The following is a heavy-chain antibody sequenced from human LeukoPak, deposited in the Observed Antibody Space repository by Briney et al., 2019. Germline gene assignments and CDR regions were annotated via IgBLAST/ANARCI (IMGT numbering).Heavy chain of an antibody. CDR2: IKQDGSEK. D-gene: IGHD6-19*01. Sequence: GGSLRLSCAASGFTFSSYWMSWVRQAPGKGLEWVANIKQDGSEKYYVDSVKGRFTISRDNAKNSLYLQTNSLRAEDTAVYYCARVRYSSGWYGDYWGQGTLVTVSS. CDR1: GFTFSSYW. V-gene: IGHV3-7*01. CDR3: ARVRYSSGWYGDY. J-gene: IGHJ4*02.